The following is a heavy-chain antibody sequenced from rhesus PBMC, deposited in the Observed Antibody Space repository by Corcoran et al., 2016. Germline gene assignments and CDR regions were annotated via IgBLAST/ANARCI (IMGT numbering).Heavy chain of an antibody. CDR3: AKTYSVAAET. D-gene: IGHD6-31*01. CDR1: GASISSNY. Sequence: QVQLQESGPGLVKPSETLPLTCAVSGASISSNYWSWIRQAPGKGLEWIGRNLGSGGSTDYNPSLKSRVTISIDTSKNQFSLKLSSVTAADTAVYYCAKTYSVAAETWGQGVLVTVSS. J-gene: IGHJ4*01. CDR2: NLGSGGST. V-gene: IGHV4S2*01.